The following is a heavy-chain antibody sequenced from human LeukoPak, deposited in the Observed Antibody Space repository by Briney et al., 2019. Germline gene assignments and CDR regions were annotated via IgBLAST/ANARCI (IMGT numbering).Heavy chain of an antibody. D-gene: IGHD3-10*01. Sequence: PSETLSLTCTVSGGSISSSSYYWGWIRQPPGKGLEWIGSIYYSGSTYYNPSLKSRVTISVDTSKNQFSLKLSSVTAADTAVYYCARHSTYYGSGKRWFDPWGQGTLVTVSS. CDR2: IYYSGST. CDR1: GGSISSSSYY. J-gene: IGHJ5*02. V-gene: IGHV4-39*01. CDR3: ARHSTYYGSGKRWFDP.